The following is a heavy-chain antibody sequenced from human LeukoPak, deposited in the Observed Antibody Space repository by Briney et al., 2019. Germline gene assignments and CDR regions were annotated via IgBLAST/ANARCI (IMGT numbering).Heavy chain of an antibody. CDR2: ISGSDST. J-gene: IGHJ4*02. Sequence: GGSLRLSCAASGFTFSSYAMSLVRQAPGKGLEGVSAISGSDSTYYADSVKGRFTISRDNSKNTLYLQMNSLRAEDTAVYYCAKVSPYAYYGSGSYWDYWGQGTLVTVSS. CDR3: AKVSPYAYYGSGSYWDY. CDR1: GFTFSSYA. D-gene: IGHD3-10*01. V-gene: IGHV3-23*01.